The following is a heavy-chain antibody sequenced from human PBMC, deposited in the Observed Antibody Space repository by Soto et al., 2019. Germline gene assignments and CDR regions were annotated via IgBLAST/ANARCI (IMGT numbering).Heavy chain of an antibody. Sequence: ASVKVSCKTSGYRFTGYAIHWVRQAPGQRLEWMGWINTGNGDTEYSQKFQGRVAITRDTSASTAYMDLSSLRSEDTAVYYCARESKGEYTARFDPWGQGTLVTVSS. D-gene: IGHD3-16*01. CDR3: ARESKGEYTARFDP. CDR1: GYRFTGYA. CDR2: INTGNGDT. J-gene: IGHJ5*02. V-gene: IGHV1-3*04.